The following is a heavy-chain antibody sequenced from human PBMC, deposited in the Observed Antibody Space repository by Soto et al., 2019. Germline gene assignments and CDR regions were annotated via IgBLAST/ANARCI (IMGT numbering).Heavy chain of an antibody. CDR2: INHSGST. D-gene: IGHD3-3*01. V-gene: IGHV4-34*01. CDR1: GRSFSGYY. J-gene: IGHJ4*02. CDR3: ARVSLREGVSGVERFLEWHDY. Sequence: SETLSLTCAVYGRSFSGYYWSWIRQPPGKGLEWIGEINHSGSTNYNPSLKSRVTISVDTSKNQFSLKLSSVTAADTAVYYCARVSLREGVSGVERFLEWHDYWGQGTLVTVSS.